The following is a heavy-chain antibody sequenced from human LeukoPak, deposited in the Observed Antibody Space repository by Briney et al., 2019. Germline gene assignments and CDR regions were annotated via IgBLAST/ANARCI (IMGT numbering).Heavy chain of an antibody. CDR2: ISYTGIT. CDR3: ARDLYGSGTHFDY. V-gene: IGHV4-39*07. CDR1: GGSISSSSYY. Sequence: SETLSLTCTVSGGSISSSSYYWGWIRQPPGKGLAWIGSISYTGITYYNPSLKSRVTISVDPSKNQFSLKLSSVTAADTAVYYCARDLYGSGTHFDYWGQGTLVTVSS. D-gene: IGHD3-10*01. J-gene: IGHJ4*02.